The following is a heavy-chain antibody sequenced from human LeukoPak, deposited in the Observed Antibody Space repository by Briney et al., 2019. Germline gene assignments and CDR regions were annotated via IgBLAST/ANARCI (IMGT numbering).Heavy chain of an antibody. CDR2: IYYSGST. J-gene: IGHJ5*02. V-gene: IGHV4-59*01. Sequence: SETLSLTCTVSGGSISSYYWSWIRQPPGKGLEWIGYIYYSGSTNYNPSLKTRVTISVDTSKNQFSLTLSSVTAADTAVYYCARTVDTAMVPNWFDTWGQGTLVTVSS. D-gene: IGHD5-18*01. CDR1: GGSISSYY. CDR3: ARTVDTAMVPNWFDT.